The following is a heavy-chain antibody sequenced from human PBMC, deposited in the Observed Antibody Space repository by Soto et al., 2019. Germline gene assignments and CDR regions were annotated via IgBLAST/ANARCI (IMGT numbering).Heavy chain of an antibody. J-gene: IGHJ5*02. V-gene: IGHV1-69*01. D-gene: IGHD3-3*01. CDR3: ARYITIFGVANNWFDP. CDR1: GGTFSSYA. Sequence: QVQLVQSGAEVKKPWSSVKVSCKASGGTFSSYAISWVRQAPGQGLEWMGGIIPIFGTANYAQKFQGRVTITADESTSTAYMELSSLRSEDTAVYYCARYITIFGVANNWFDPWGQGTLVTVSS. CDR2: IIPIFGTA.